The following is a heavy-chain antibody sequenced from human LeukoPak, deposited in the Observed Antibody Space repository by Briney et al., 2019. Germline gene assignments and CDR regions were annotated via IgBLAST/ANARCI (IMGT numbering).Heavy chain of an antibody. CDR1: GFTFSSYE. J-gene: IGHJ4*02. CDR3: AREWHNFFDY. Sequence: GGSLRLSCAASGFTFSSYEMNWVRQAPGKGLGWVSYISSSGSTIYYADSVKGRFTISRDNAKNSLYLQMNSLRAEDTAVYYCAREWHNFFDYWGQGTLVTVSS. V-gene: IGHV3-48*03. D-gene: IGHD5-12*01. CDR2: ISSSGSTI.